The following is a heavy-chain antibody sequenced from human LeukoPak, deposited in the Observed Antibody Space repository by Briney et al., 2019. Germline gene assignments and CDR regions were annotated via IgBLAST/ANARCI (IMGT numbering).Heavy chain of an antibody. D-gene: IGHD3-10*01. J-gene: IGHJ5*02. CDR2: INHSGST. CDR1: GGSFSGYY. CDR3: ASRITMVRGVRYNWFDP. V-gene: IGHV4-34*01. Sequence: SETLSLTCAVHGGSFSGYYWSWIRQPPGKGLEWIGEINHSGSTNYNPSLKSRVTISVDTSKNQFSLKLSSVTAADTAVYYCASRITMVRGVRYNWFDPWGQGTLVTVSS.